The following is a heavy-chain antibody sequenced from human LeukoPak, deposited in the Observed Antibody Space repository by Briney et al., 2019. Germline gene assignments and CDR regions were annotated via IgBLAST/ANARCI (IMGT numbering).Heavy chain of an antibody. CDR1: GFTFSSYN. CDR3: ARDPYSGSYGNYYYYLMDV. CDR2: ITSSSSYI. D-gene: IGHD1-26*01. V-gene: IGHV3-21*01. Sequence: GGSLRLSCAASGFTFSSYNMNWVRQAPGKGLEWVSSITSSSSYIYYADSVKGRFTISRDNAKNSLYLQMNSLRAEDTAVYYCARDPYSGSYGNYYYYLMDVWGKGTTVTISS. J-gene: IGHJ6*03.